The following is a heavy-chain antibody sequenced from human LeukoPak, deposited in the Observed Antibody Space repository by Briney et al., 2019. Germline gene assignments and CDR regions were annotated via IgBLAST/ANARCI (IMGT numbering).Heavy chain of an antibody. D-gene: IGHD3-3*01. CDR2: INHSGST. J-gene: IGHJ4*02. CDR3: ARVQTHYDFWSGSSILYYFDY. CDR1: GGSFSGYY. V-gene: IGHV4-34*01. Sequence: SETLSLTCAVYGGSFSGYYWSWIRQPPGKGLEWIGEINHSGSTNYNPSLKSRVTISVDTSKNQFSLKLSSVTAADTAVYYCARVQTHYDFWSGSSILYYFDYWGQGTLVTVSS.